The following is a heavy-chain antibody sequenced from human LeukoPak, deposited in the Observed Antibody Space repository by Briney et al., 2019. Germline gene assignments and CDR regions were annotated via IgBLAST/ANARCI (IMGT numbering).Heavy chain of an antibody. D-gene: IGHD5-24*01. Sequence: PGGSLRLSCAASGFTFSDYAMHWVRQAPGKGLEWVTLISYNGVNKYYADSVKGRFTISRDNSKNTLYLQMDSLRAGDTAVYYCARAKDGTNILDYWGQGTLVTVSS. CDR2: ISYNGVNK. J-gene: IGHJ4*02. CDR3: ARAKDGTNILDY. CDR1: GFTFSDYA. V-gene: IGHV3-30-3*01.